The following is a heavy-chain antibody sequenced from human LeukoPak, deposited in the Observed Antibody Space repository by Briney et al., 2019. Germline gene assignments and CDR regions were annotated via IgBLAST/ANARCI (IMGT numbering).Heavy chain of an antibody. V-gene: IGHV4-39*01. Sequence: SETLSLTCTVSGGSISSSSYYWGWIRQPPGKGLDWIGSIYYSGSTYYNPSLKSRVTISVDTSKNQFSLKLSSVTAADTAVYYCARSAAYYDFWSGISFDPWGQGTLVTVSS. CDR2: IYYSGST. CDR3: ARSAAYYDFWSGISFDP. D-gene: IGHD3-3*01. J-gene: IGHJ5*02. CDR1: GGSISSSSYY.